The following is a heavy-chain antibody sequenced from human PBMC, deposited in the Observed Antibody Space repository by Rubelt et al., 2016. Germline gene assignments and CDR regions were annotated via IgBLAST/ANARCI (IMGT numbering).Heavy chain of an antibody. V-gene: IGHV4-38-2*02. CDR2: IYYSGST. J-gene: IGHJ6*03. D-gene: IGHD1-1*01. CDR1: GYSISSGYY. CDR3: ARDLQLERQPYYYYMDV. Sequence: QVQLQESGPGLVKPSETLSLTCTVSGYSISSGYYWGWIRQPPGKGLEWIGYIYYSGSTNYNPSLKGRVTISVDTSKNQFSLKLSSVTAADTAVYYCARDLQLERQPYYYYMDVWGKGTTVTVSS.